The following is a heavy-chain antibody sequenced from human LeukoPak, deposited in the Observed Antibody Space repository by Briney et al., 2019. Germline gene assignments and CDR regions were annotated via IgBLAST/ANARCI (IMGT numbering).Heavy chain of an antibody. CDR3: ARLLREYCSSTSCYTGLGYYYYMDV. V-gene: IGHV1-8*01. D-gene: IGHD2-2*02. J-gene: IGHJ6*03. CDR1: GYTFTSYD. CDR2: TNPNSGNT. Sequence: ASVKVSCKASGYTFTSYDINWVRQATGQGLEWMGWTNPNSGNTGYAQKFQGRVTITRNTSISTAYMELSSLISEDTAVYYCARLLREYCSSTSCYTGLGYYYYMDVWGKGTTVTVSS.